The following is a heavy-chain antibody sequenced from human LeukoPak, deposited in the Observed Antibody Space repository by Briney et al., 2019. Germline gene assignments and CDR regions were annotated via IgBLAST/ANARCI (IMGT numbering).Heavy chain of an antibody. Sequence: GRSLRLSCTASGFTFGDYAMSWVRQAPGKGLEWVGFIRSKAYGGTTEYAASVKGRFTISRDDSKSIAYLQVNSLKTEDTAVYYCTRDLPYSSGGEIDYWGQGTLVTVSS. CDR3: TRDLPYSSGGEIDY. J-gene: IGHJ4*02. CDR2: IRSKAYGGTT. V-gene: IGHV3-49*04. CDR1: GFTFGDYA. D-gene: IGHD6-19*01.